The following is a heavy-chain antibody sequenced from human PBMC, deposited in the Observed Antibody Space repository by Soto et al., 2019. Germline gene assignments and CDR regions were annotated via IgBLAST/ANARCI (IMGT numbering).Heavy chain of an antibody. Sequence: ASVKVSCKASGYTFTGYYMHWVRQAPGQGLEWMGWINPNSGGTNYAQKFQGRVTMTRDTSISTAYMELSRLRSDDTAVYYCARGGIVLMVYAMGSMYNWFDPWGQGTLVTVSS. CDR2: INPNSGGT. CDR3: ARGGIVLMVYAMGSMYNWFDP. V-gene: IGHV1-2*02. J-gene: IGHJ5*02. CDR1: GYTFTGYY. D-gene: IGHD2-8*01.